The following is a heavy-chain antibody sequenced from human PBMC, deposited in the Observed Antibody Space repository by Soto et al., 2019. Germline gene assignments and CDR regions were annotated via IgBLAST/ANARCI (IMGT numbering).Heavy chain of an antibody. D-gene: IGHD3-10*01. V-gene: IGHV4-34*01. Sequence: SETLSLTCAVYGGSFSGYYWSWIRQPPGKGLEWIGEINHSGSTNYNPSLKSRVTISVDTSKNQFSLKLSSVTAADTAVYYCARRVRSGYYGSGSYYKTRGDYYYGMDVWGQGTTVT. CDR1: GGSFSGYY. CDR2: INHSGST. CDR3: ARRVRSGYYGSGSYYKTRGDYYYGMDV. J-gene: IGHJ6*02.